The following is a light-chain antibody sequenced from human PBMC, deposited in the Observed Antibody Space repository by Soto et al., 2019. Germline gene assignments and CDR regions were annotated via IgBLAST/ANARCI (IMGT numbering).Light chain of an antibody. J-gene: IGKJ1*01. CDR2: DAS. Sequence: DIQRTQYPSTLFASVVDRVTITGRASQNINSWLAWYQQKPGKDPNLLIYDASSLESGAPSRFSGSGSGTEFTLTISSVRPDDIATYYCQQYNTYSWTFGQGTKV. CDR1: QNINSW. V-gene: IGKV1-5*01. CDR3: QQYNTYSWT.